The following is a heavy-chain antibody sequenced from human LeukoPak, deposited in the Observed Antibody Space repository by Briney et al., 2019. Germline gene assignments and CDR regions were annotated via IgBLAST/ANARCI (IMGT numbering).Heavy chain of an antibody. D-gene: IGHD3-22*01. CDR3: AKSGLSSGFYYDSSGYLDY. Sequence: QPGGSLRLSCAASGFTFSSYGMHWVRQAPGKGLEWVAFIRYDGSNKYYADSVKGRFTISIDNSKNTLYLQMNSLRAEDTAVYYCAKSGLSSGFYYDSSGYLDYWGQGTLVTVSS. V-gene: IGHV3-30*02. CDR1: GFTFSSYG. CDR2: IRYDGSNK. J-gene: IGHJ4*02.